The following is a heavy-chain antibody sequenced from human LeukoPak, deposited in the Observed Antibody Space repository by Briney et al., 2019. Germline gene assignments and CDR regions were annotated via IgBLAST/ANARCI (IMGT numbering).Heavy chain of an antibody. D-gene: IGHD5-18*01. CDR2: IYYSGST. J-gene: IGHJ4*02. CDR1: AGSISSYY. Sequence: SETLSLTCTVSAGSISSYYWSWLRQPPGEGLEWIGFIYYSGSTTQNPSLKIRVTMSVNTSKNQFFLRLSSVTAADTAVYYCASSSAMVTHSFDSWGQGTLVTVSS. V-gene: IGHV4-59*08. CDR3: ASSSAMVTHSFDS.